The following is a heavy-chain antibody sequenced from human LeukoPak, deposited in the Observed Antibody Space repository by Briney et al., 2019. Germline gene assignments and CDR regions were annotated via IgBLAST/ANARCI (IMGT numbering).Heavy chain of an antibody. CDR2: IKQDGSEK. CDR3: AKASNTWNYFDY. J-gene: IGHJ4*02. CDR1: GFTFSTYE. D-gene: IGHD1-1*01. Sequence: GGSLRLSCAASGFTFSTYEMSWVRQAPGKGLEWVAYIKQDGSEKYYVDSVEGRFTISRDNAKNSLYLQMNSLRAEDTAIYYCAKASNTWNYFDYWGQGTLVTVSS. V-gene: IGHV3-7*03.